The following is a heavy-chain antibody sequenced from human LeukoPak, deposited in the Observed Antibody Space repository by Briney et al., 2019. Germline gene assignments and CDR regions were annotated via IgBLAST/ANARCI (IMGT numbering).Heavy chain of an antibody. V-gene: IGHV1-2*02. J-gene: IGHJ5*02. D-gene: IGHD3-10*01. CDR3: ARGDYYGSPKTVAA. CDR1: GYTFADYY. Sequence: VASVKVSCKASGYTFADYYMNWVRQAPGQGLEWMGWINPDNGGTNYAQKFQGRVIMTRDTSITTVYMELSGLRSDDTAIYYCARGDYYGSPKTVAAWGQGTLVTVSS. CDR2: INPDNGGT.